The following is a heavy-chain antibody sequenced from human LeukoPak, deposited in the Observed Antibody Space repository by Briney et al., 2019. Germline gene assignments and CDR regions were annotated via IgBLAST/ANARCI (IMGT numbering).Heavy chain of an antibody. D-gene: IGHD3-10*01. CDR1: GGTFSSYA. CDR3: ARDREYYYGSGKNY. CDR2: ISAYNGNT. J-gene: IGHJ4*02. V-gene: IGHV1-18*01. Sequence: ASVKVSCKASGGTFSSYAISWVRQAPGQGLEWMGWISAYNGNTNYAQKLQGRVTMTTDTSTSTAYMELRSLRSDDTAVYYCARDREYYYGSGKNYWGQGTLVTVSS.